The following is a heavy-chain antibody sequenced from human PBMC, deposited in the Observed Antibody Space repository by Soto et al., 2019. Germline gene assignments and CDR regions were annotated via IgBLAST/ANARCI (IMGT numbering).Heavy chain of an antibody. CDR2: IYYSGST. CDR3: AKLPLVLALGFDY. V-gene: IGHV4-39*07. CDR1: GGSISSSSYY. Sequence: SETLSLTCTVSGGSISSSSYYWGWIRQPPGKGLEWIGSIYYSGSTYYNPSLKSRVTISVDTSKNQFSLKLSSVTAEDTAVYYCAKLPLVLALGFDYWGQGTLVTVSS. J-gene: IGHJ4*02.